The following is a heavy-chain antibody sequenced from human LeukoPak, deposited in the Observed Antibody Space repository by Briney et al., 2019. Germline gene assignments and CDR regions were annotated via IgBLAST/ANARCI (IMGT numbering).Heavy chain of an antibody. CDR1: GFTFSSYW. V-gene: IGHV3-7*01. D-gene: IGHD2-2*01. CDR3: ARVEDIVVALFDY. CDR2: IKQDGSEK. Sequence: GGSLRLSCAASGFTFSSYWMSWVRQAPGKGLEWVANIKQDGSEKYYVDSVKGRFAISRDNAKNSLYLQMNSLRAEDTAVYYCARVEDIVVALFDYWGQGTLVTVSS. J-gene: IGHJ4*02.